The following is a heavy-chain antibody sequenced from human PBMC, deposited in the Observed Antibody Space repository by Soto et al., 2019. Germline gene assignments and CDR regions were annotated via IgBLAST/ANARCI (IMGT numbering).Heavy chain of an antibody. CDR3: ASKVILDY. D-gene: IGHD3-16*02. CDR2: IMFDGTEK. Sequence: EVHLVESGGGLVQPGGSLRLSCVASEFTFSNFWMSWVRQAPGKGLEWVANIMFDGTEKNYVDSVKGRFTISRDNAKNSLYLQMNSLTAEDTAIYYCASKVILDYWGQGTLVTVSS. CDR1: EFTFSNFW. J-gene: IGHJ4*02. V-gene: IGHV3-7*01.